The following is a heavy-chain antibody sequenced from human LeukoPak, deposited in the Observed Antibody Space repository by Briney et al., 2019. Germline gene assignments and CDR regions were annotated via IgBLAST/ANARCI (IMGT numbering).Heavy chain of an antibody. CDR1: GLTFSSYS. CDR3: ARSIAARELNWFDP. D-gene: IGHD6-6*01. J-gene: IGHJ5*02. CDR2: ISSSSSYI. Sequence: PGGSLRLSCAASGLTFSSYSMNWVRQAPGKGLEWVSSISSSSSYIYYADSVKGRFTISRDNAKNSLYLQMNSLRAEDTAVYYCARSIAARELNWFDPWGQGTLVTVSS. V-gene: IGHV3-21*01.